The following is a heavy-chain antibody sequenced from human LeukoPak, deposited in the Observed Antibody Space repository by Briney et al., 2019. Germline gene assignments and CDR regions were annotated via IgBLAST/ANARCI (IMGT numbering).Heavy chain of an antibody. Sequence: PSETLSLTCTVSGGSTSSYYWSWIRQPPGKGLEWIGYIYYSGSTNYNPSLKSRVTISVDTSKNQFSLKLSSVTAADTAVYYCARSGVDFWSGSSKMEFDPWGQGTLVTVSS. CDR1: GGSTSSYY. CDR2: IYYSGST. D-gene: IGHD3-3*01. V-gene: IGHV4-59*01. J-gene: IGHJ5*02. CDR3: ARSGVDFWSGSSKMEFDP.